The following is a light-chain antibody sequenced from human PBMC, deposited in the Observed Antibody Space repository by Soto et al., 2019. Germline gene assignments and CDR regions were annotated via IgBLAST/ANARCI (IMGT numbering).Light chain of an antibody. CDR2: DAS. CDR3: QQYDNLPLT. Sequence: DIQMTQSPSSLSASVGDIVTITCQASQDISNYLNWYQQKPGKAPKLLIYDASNLETGVPSRFSGSGSGTDFTFTISSLQPEDIATYYCQQYDNLPLTFGGGTKGDIK. CDR1: QDISNY. J-gene: IGKJ4*01. V-gene: IGKV1-33*01.